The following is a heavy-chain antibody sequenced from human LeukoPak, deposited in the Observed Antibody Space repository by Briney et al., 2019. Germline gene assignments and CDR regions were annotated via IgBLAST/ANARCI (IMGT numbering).Heavy chain of an antibody. Sequence: GGSLRLSCAASGFTFDDYAMHWVRQAPGKGLEWVSLISGDGGSTYYADSVKGRFTISRDNSKNSLYLQMNSLRTEDTALYYCAEDITPGSSGSSDAFDIWGQGTMVTVSS. CDR3: AEDITPGSSGSSDAFDI. D-gene: IGHD3-22*01. CDR2: ISGDGGST. CDR1: GFTFDDYA. V-gene: IGHV3-43*02. J-gene: IGHJ3*02.